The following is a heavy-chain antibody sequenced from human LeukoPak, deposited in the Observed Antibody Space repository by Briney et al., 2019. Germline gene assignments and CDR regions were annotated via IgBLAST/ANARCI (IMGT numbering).Heavy chain of an antibody. CDR1: GGSISSYY. D-gene: IGHD4-17*01. CDR3: ATEYATVTTRYFDF. CDR2: IYYSGST. V-gene: IGHV4-59*01. Sequence: SETLSLTCTVSGGSISSYYWSWIRQPPGKGLEWIGYIYYSGSTNYNPSLKSRVTISVDTFKNQFSLKLTSVTAADTAVYYCATEYATVTTRYFDFWGRGTLVTVSS. J-gene: IGHJ2*01.